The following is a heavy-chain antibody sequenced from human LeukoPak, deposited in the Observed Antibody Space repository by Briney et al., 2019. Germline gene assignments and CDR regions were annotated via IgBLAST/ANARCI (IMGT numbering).Heavy chain of an antibody. Sequence: PGGSLRLSCAASGFTFSSYGMNWVRQAPGKGLEWVSYISSSGSTIYYADSVKGRFTISRDNAKNSLYLQMNSLRAEDTAVYYCARFWTYSSSWYIFDYWGQGTLVTVSS. D-gene: IGHD6-13*01. V-gene: IGHV3-48*03. CDR2: ISSSGSTI. J-gene: IGHJ4*02. CDR1: GFTFSSYG. CDR3: ARFWTYSSSWYIFDY.